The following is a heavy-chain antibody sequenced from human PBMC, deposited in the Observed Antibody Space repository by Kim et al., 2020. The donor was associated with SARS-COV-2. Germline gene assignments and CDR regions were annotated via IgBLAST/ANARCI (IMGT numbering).Heavy chain of an antibody. J-gene: IGHJ4*02. CDR3: ARNTHDYGVFD. CDR2: IYYSGST. D-gene: IGHD4-17*01. V-gene: IGHV4-31*03. CDR1: GGSISSGGYY. Sequence: SETLSLTCTVSGGSISSGGYYWSWIRQHPGKGLEWIGYIYYSGSTYYNPSLKSRVTISVDTSKNQFSLKLSSVTAADTAVYYCARNTHDYGVFDWGQGTPVTVSS.